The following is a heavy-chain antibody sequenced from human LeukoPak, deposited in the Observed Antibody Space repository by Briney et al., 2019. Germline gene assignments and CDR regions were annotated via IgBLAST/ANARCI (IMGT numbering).Heavy chain of an antibody. CDR3: ARGLTYYENGLDV. Sequence: ASVRVSCKASGYTFTDYYMHWVRQAPGQGLEWMGWINPNSGGTNYAQKFQGRVTMTRDTSITTTYMELSRLRSDDTAVYYCARGLTYYENGLDVWGQGTTVTVSS. D-gene: IGHD3-3*01. CDR2: INPNSGGT. V-gene: IGHV1-2*02. CDR1: GYTFTDYY. J-gene: IGHJ6*02.